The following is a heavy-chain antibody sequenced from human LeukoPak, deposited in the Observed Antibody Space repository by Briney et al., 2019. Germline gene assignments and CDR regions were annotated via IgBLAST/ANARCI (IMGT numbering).Heavy chain of an antibody. CDR2: ISSSGSTI. V-gene: IGHV3-48*03. J-gene: IGHJ6*03. CDR1: GFTFSSYE. D-gene: IGHD3-9*01. CDR3: ARAASTFYDILTMRDYYYYMDV. Sequence: QPGGSLRLSCAASGFTFSSYEMNWVRQAPGKGLEWVSYISSSGSTIYYADSVKGRFTISRDNAKNSLYLQMNSLRAEDTAVYYCARAASTFYDILTMRDYYYYMDVWGKGTTVTISS.